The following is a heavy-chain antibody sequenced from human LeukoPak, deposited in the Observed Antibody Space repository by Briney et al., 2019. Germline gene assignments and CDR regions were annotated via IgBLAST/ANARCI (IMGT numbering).Heavy chain of an antibody. CDR2: ISWNGGSI. CDR3: ARGSSGTYYITIDF. J-gene: IGHJ4*02. CDR1: GFTFGDYG. Sequence: GGSLRLSCAASGFTFGDYGMSWVRQAPGKGLEWVSGISWNGGSIGYGDSVKGRFTISSDNAKNSLYLQMNSLRVEDTALYYCARGSSGTYYITIDFWGQGTLVTVSS. D-gene: IGHD3-10*01. V-gene: IGHV3-20*04.